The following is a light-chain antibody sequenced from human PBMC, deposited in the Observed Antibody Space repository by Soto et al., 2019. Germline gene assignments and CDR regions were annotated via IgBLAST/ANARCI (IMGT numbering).Light chain of an antibody. CDR2: GAS. CDR3: QQNGSSPVFT. CDR1: QSVSSSY. V-gene: IGKV3-20*01. Sequence: EIVLTQSPGTLSLSPGERATLSCRASQSVSSSYLAWYQQKPGQAPRLLIYGASSRATGIPDRFSGSGSGTDFTLTISSLEPDDFAVYYCQQNGSSPVFTFGPGTKVDIK. J-gene: IGKJ3*01.